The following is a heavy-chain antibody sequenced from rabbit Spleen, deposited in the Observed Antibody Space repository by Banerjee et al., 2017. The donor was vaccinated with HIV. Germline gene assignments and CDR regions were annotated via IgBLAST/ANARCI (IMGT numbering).Heavy chain of an antibody. V-gene: IGHV1S45*01. Sequence: QEQLEESGGGLVKPGGTLTLTCKASGVDFSSSYWIYWVRLAPGKGLEWIACIYTGDGSTYYASWAKGRFTISKTSSTTVTLQVTSLTAADTATYFCTRDDGSGHYIDGYFNLWGPGTLVTVS. D-gene: IGHD1-1*01. CDR2: IYTGDGST. CDR1: GVDFSSSYW. J-gene: IGHJ4*01. CDR3: TRDDGSGHYIDGYFNL.